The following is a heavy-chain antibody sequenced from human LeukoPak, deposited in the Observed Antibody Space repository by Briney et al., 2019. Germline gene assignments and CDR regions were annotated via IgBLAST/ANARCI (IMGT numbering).Heavy chain of an antibody. Sequence: GGSLRLSCAASGFTFSSYSMNWVRQAPGKGLEWVSSISSSSSYIYYADSVKGRFTISRDNAKNSLYLQMNSLRAEDTAVYYCAKYVAGTASGMDVWGQGTTVTVSS. D-gene: IGHD6-19*01. CDR3: AKYVAGTASGMDV. CDR2: ISSSSSYI. V-gene: IGHV3-21*01. CDR1: GFTFSSYS. J-gene: IGHJ6*02.